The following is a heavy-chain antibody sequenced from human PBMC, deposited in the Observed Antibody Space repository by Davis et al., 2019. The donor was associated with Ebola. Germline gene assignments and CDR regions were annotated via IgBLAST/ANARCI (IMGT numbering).Heavy chain of an antibody. Sequence: ASVKVSCKASGYTFTSYYMHWVRQAPGQGLEWMGIINPSGGSTSYAQKFQGRVTMTRDTSTSTVYMELSSLRSEDTAVYYCARVLIPRYGITMVRGVSFGDYWGQGTLVTVSS. V-gene: IGHV1-46*01. CDR2: INPSGGST. J-gene: IGHJ4*02. CDR3: ARVLIPRYGITMVRGVSFGDY. CDR1: GYTFTSYY. D-gene: IGHD3-10*01.